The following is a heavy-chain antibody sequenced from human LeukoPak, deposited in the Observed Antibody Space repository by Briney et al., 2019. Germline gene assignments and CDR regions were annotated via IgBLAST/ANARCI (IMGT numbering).Heavy chain of an antibody. D-gene: IGHD6-19*01. CDR2: IEHDGSTK. V-gene: IGHV3-7*01. CDR3: ARGGYSSGWEGVY. CDR1: GFTFSSYW. J-gene: IGHJ4*02. Sequence: GGSLRLSCTVSGFTFSSYWMSWVRQAPGKGLERVANIEHDGSTKFYLDSVKGRFTISRDNARSSLYLQMDSLRAEDTAVYFCARGGYSSGWEGVYWGQGTLVTVSS.